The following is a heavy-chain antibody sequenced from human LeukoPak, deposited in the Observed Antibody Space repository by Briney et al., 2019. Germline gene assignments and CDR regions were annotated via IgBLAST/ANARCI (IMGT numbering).Heavy chain of an antibody. CDR3: AGQSWSNWSLDY. CDR1: GGSISSSKYY. Sequence: SETLSLTCTVSGGSISSSKYYWGWIRQPPGKGLEWIGSIYYSGSTYYNPSLKSRVTISVDTSKNQFSLKLSSVTAADTAVHYCAGQSWSNWSLDYCGQGTLVIVSS. D-gene: IGHD1-26*01. V-gene: IGHV4-39*01. J-gene: IGHJ4*02. CDR2: IYYSGST.